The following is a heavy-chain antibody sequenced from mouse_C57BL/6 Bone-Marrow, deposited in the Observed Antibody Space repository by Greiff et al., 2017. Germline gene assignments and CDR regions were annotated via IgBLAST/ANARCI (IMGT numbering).Heavy chain of an antibody. J-gene: IGHJ4*01. CDR1: GYTFTSYW. D-gene: IGHD1-1*02. Sequence: QVQLQQPGAELVKPGASVKMSCKASGYTFTSYWITWVKQRPGQGLAWIGDIYPGSGSTNYNEKFKSKATLTVDTSSSTAYMQLSSRTSEDSAVYYCARRWSRGYAMDYWGQGTSVTVSS. CDR2: IYPGSGST. V-gene: IGHV1-55*01. CDR3: ARRWSRGYAMDY.